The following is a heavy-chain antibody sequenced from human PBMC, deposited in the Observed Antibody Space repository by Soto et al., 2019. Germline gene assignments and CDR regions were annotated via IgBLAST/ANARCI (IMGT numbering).Heavy chain of an antibody. Sequence: QVQLVQSGAEVKKPGSSVKVSCKASGGTFSSYAISWVDQAPGQGLGWRGGIIPIFGTANYAQKFQGRVTITADESTSTAYMELSSLRSEDTAVYYCARDSKYDFWSGYFDYWGQGTLVTVSS. D-gene: IGHD3-3*01. J-gene: IGHJ4*02. CDR1: GGTFSSYA. V-gene: IGHV1-69*01. CDR2: IIPIFGTA. CDR3: ARDSKYDFWSGYFDY.